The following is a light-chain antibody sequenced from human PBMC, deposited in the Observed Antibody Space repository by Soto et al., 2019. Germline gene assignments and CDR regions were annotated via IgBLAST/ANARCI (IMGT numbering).Light chain of an antibody. CDR2: GNT. V-gene: IGLV1-40*01. J-gene: IGLJ1*01. CDR3: QSYDNSLSGFYV. Sequence: QSALTQPPSVSGAPGQRVTISCTGSSSNIGANSDVHWYQQLTGAAPKLLIYGNTNRPSGVSDRFSASKSGTSASLAITGLQAEDEADYYCQSYDNSLSGFYVFGTGTKVTGL. CDR1: SSNIGANSD.